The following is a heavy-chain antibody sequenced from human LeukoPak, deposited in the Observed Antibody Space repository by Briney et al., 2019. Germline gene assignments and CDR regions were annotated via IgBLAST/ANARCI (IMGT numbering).Heavy chain of an antibody. Sequence: SETLSLTCTVSGGSISSYYWSWIRQPPGKGLEWIGYIYYSGSTNYNPSLKSRVTISVDTSKNQFSLKLTSVTAADTAVYYCARGNVSLWFGELQNYYGMDVWGQGTTVTVSS. D-gene: IGHD3-10*01. V-gene: IGHV4-59*01. CDR2: IYYSGST. CDR1: GGSISSYY. CDR3: ARGNVSLWFGELQNYYGMDV. J-gene: IGHJ6*02.